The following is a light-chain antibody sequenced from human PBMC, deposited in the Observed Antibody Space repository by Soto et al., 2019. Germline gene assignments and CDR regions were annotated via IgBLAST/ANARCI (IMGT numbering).Light chain of an antibody. J-gene: IGLJ3*02. CDR3: TSYVGSNIWV. Sequence: QSALTQPPFASGSPGQSVTISCTGTSSDVGAYKYVSWYQQYPGKAPKLMIYEVSKRPSGVPDRFSGSKSGSTASLTVSGLQAEDEADYYCTSYVGSNIWVFGGGTKVTVL. CDR1: SSDVGAYKY. CDR2: EVS. V-gene: IGLV2-8*01.